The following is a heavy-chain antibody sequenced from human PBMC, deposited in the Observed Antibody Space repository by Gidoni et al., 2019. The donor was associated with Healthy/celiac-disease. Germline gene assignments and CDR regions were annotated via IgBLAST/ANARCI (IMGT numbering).Heavy chain of an antibody. CDR2: ISYDGSNK. V-gene: IGHV3-30*01. D-gene: IGHD4-17*01. CDR1: GFTFSSYA. Sequence: QVQLVESGGGVVQPGRSLRLSCAASGFTFSSYAMHWVRQAPGKGIGGVAVISYDGSNKYYADSVKGRFTISRDNSKNTLYLQMNSLRAEDTAVYYCARDKSGDYGFENAFDIWGQGTMVTVSS. J-gene: IGHJ3*02. CDR3: ARDKSGDYGFENAFDI.